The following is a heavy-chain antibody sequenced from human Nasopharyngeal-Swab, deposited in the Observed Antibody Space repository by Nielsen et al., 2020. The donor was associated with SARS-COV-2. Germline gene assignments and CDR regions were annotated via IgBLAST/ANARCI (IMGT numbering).Heavy chain of an antibody. Sequence: SVKVSCKASGGTFSNYGINWVRQATGQGLEWMGGIIPVLGRVNYAQRFQGRVTITADTSTSTVYMEFTSLKSEDTAVYYCARGRRHHTSPPDGFDMWGQGTMVTVSS. D-gene: IGHD1-14*01. CDR2: IIPVLGRV. CDR1: GGTFSNYG. J-gene: IGHJ3*02. V-gene: IGHV1-69*10. CDR3: ARGRRHHTSPPDGFDM.